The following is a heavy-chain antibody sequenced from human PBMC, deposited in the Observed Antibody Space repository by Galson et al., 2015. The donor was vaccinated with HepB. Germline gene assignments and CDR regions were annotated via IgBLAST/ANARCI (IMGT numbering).Heavy chain of an antibody. CDR3: ATKAGRRGIFFHY. Sequence: SVKVSCKASGGTYNSQPTSWVRQAPGQGPEWMAAINPLFGTKNYAQNFQGRLSIAADRSTSTVYMELSGLTSDDTAVYYCATKAGRRGIFFHYWGQGTLVTVSS. D-gene: IGHD3-10*01. CDR2: INPLFGTK. CDR1: GGTYNSQP. V-gene: IGHV1-69*06. J-gene: IGHJ4*02.